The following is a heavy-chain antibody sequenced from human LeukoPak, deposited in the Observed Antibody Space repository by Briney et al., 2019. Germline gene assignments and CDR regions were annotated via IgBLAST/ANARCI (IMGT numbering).Heavy chain of an antibody. J-gene: IGHJ4*02. Sequence: GGSLRLSCVASGITFSNYAVSWVRQAPEKGLDWVSAISGSAHKIRYADSVKGRFTISRDNSENIVYLQMNNLRVEDTAVYYCAGRPTGYSSGYIHWGQGTLITVSS. V-gene: IGHV3-23*01. CDR3: AGRPTGYSSGYIH. CDR1: GITFSNYA. D-gene: IGHD5-18*01. CDR2: ISGSAHKI.